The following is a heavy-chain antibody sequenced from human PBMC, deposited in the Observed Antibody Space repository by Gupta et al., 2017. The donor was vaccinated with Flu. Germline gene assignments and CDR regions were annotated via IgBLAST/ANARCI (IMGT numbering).Heavy chain of an antibody. CDR2: IWANGKNK. V-gene: IGHV3-33*01. J-gene: IGHJ3*02. CDR1: FSMYG. CDR3: VRERGPFDAFES. Sequence: FSMYGMQWLRQGRGKGPEWVAVIWANGKNKFYAESGGGRFTRSRDNSKNTLFLQMNSLRAEDAAGYHCVRERGPFDAFESWGQGTKGTVS.